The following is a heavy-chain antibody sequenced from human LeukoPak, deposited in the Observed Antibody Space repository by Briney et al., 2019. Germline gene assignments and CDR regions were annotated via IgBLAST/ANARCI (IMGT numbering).Heavy chain of an antibody. J-gene: IGHJ6*02. CDR3: AKDLGSAAAGTRGYYYYGMDV. D-gene: IGHD6-13*01. CDR2: ISYDGSNK. Sequence: GGSLRLSCAASGFTFSSYGMHWVRQAPGKGLEWVAVISYDGSNKYYADSVKGRFTISRDNSKNTLYLQMNSLRAEDTAVYYCAKDLGSAAAGTRGYYYYGMDVWGQGTTVTVSS. CDR1: GFTFSSYG. V-gene: IGHV3-30*18.